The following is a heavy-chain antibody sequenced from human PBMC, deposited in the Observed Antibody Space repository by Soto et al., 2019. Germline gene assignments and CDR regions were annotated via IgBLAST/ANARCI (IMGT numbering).Heavy chain of an antibody. CDR2: MSGSGGGT. CDR3: AGAYCSGTTCYGLYGMDV. D-gene: IGHD2-2*01. Sequence: GGSLRLSCAASGFSFTNYAMHWVRQASGKGLEWVSSMSGSGGGTYYADSVKGRFTISRDNSKNTLFLQMNSLRAEDAALYYCAGAYCSGTTCYGLYGMDVWGQGTTVTVSS. J-gene: IGHJ6*02. CDR1: GFSFTNYA. V-gene: IGHV3-23*01.